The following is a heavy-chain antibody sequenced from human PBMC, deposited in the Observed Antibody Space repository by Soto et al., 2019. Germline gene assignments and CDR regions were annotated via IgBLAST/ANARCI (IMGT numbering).Heavy chain of an antibody. CDR2: ISSNSAYI. D-gene: IGHD6-13*01. CDR1: RFTFCSFS. Sequence: PGGSMRISCAASRFTFCSFSMNWARQSLGKGLEWVSTISSNSAYIYYTDALRGRFTISRDNAKNSLHLQMNSLRAEDTAVYYCTRDASRDSSARGWFDPWGPGTLGTVSS. J-gene: IGHJ5*02. CDR3: TRDASRDSSARGWFDP. V-gene: IGHV3-21*01.